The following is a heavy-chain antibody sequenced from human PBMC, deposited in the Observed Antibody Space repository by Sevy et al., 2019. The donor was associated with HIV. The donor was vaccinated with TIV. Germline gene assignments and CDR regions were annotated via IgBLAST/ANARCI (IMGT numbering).Heavy chain of an antibody. CDR2: ISGSDSTI. D-gene: IGHD4-17*01. CDR1: GFTFSDYY. Sequence: GGSLRLSCAASGFTFSDYYMSWIRQAPGKGLEWLSYISGSDSTIYYADSVKGRFTISRDNSKNSLYLQMNGLRAEDTAVYYCARDHVKDGDLGDYYYYAMDVWGQGTTVTVSS. V-gene: IGHV3-11*01. CDR3: ARDHVKDGDLGDYYYYAMDV. J-gene: IGHJ6*02.